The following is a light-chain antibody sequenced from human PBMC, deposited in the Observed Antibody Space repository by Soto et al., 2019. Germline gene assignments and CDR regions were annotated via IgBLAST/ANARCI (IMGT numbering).Light chain of an antibody. V-gene: IGKV3-20*01. J-gene: IGKJ2*01. Sequence: EIVLTQSPGTLSLSPGERDSLSCRVSQRVSSSYLAWYQQKPGQAPRLLIYGASTRATGIPDRFSGSGSGTDFTLTISRLEPEDFAVYFCQRYGSSPPFTFGQGTKVDIK. CDR1: QRVSSSY. CDR3: QRYGSSPPFT. CDR2: GAS.